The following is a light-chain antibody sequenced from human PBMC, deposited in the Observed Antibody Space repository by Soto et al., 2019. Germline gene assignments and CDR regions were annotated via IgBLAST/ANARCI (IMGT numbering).Light chain of an antibody. V-gene: IGKV1-8*01. CDR1: QSISSW. Sequence: AIRMTQSPSSFSASTGDRVTIACRASQSISSWLAWYQQKPGKAPKLLIYKASSLESGVPSRFSGSGSGTDFTLTISCLQSEDFATYYCQQYYSYPQTFGQGTKVDIK. CDR3: QQYYSYPQT. J-gene: IGKJ1*01. CDR2: KAS.